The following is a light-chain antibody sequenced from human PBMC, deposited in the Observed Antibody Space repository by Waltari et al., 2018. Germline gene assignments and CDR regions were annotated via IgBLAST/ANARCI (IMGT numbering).Light chain of an antibody. CDR2: RAS. V-gene: IGKV3-20*01. J-gene: IGKJ1*01. CDR3: QQHGTLPAT. CDR1: QTVGSSS. Sequence: ELVLTQSPRTASLSPGERVPLSCRASQTVGSSSLAWYQQKPGQAPRLVIYRASRRATGIPDRFSGSGSGTDFSLTISRLEPEDFAVYYCQQHGTLPATFGQGTKVEIK.